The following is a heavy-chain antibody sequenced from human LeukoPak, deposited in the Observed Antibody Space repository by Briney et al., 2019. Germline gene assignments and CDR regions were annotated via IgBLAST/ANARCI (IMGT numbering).Heavy chain of an antibody. CDR2: IYYSKNT. J-gene: IGHJ4*02. V-gene: IGHV4-39*01. D-gene: IGHD5-18*01. CDR3: VSPRGFSYGYFDY. Sequence: SETLSLTCTVSGGSISSSIAYWGWIRQPPGKGLEWIGSIYYSKNTYYNPSLRSRVTISADTSKNQFSLTLGSVSATDTAVYYCVSPRGFSYGYFDYWGQGTLVTVSS. CDR1: GGSISSSIAY.